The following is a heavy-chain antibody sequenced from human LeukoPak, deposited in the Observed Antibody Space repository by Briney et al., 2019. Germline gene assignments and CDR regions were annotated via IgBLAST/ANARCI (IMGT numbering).Heavy chain of an antibody. J-gene: IGHJ5*02. Sequence: GGSLRLSCAASGFTVNSNYMSWVRQAPGKGLEWVSIIYSGGSTYYADSVKGRFTISRDTSKNTLYLQMNSLRAEDTAVYYCARAEVIAAAAFNWFDPWGQGTLVTGSS. D-gene: IGHD6-13*01. CDR3: ARAEVIAAAAFNWFDP. V-gene: IGHV3-66*01. CDR1: GFTVNSNY. CDR2: IYSGGST.